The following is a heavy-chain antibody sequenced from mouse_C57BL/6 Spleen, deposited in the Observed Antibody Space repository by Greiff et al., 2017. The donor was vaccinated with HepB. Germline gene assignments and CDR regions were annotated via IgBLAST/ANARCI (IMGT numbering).Heavy chain of an antibody. V-gene: IGHV1-69*01. D-gene: IGHD1-1*01. CDR2: IDPSDSYT. J-gene: IGHJ4*01. Sequence: VQLQQSGAELVMPGASVKLSCKASGYTFTSYWMHWVKQRPGQGLEWIGEIDPSDSYTNYNQKFKGKSTLTVDKSSSTAYMQLSSLTSEDSAVYYCARSGHYYGSSPNAMDYWGQGTSVTVSS. CDR3: ARSGHYYGSSPNAMDY. CDR1: GYTFTSYW.